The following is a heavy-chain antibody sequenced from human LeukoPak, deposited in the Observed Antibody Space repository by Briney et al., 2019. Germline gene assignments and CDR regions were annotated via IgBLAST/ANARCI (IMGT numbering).Heavy chain of an antibody. CDR3: ARHSVYSYGYYFDY. J-gene: IGHJ4*02. CDR1: GGSISSYY. V-gene: IGHV4-59*08. D-gene: IGHD5-18*01. Sequence: SETLSLTCTVSGGSISSYYWSWVRQPPGKGREWIGYIYNSGSNNNNTSLKSRVTISVDTSKNQFSLKLSSVTAADTAVYYCARHSVYSYGYYFDYWGQGTLVTVSS. CDR2: IYNSGSN.